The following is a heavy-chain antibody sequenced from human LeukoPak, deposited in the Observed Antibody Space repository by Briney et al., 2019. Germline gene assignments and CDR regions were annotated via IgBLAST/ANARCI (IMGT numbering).Heavy chain of an antibody. V-gene: IGHV1-2*02. CDR2: INPNSGGT. Sequence: ASVKVSCKASRYTFTGYYMHWVRQAPGQGLEWMGWINPNSGGTNYAQKFQGRVTMTRDTSISTAYMELSRLRSDDTAVYYCARDQDGFGELDYWGQGTLVTVST. D-gene: IGHD3-10*01. J-gene: IGHJ4*02. CDR1: RYTFTGYY. CDR3: ARDQDGFGELDY.